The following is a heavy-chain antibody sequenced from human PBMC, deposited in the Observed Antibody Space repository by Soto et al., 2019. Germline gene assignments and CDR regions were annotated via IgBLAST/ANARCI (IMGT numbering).Heavy chain of an antibody. Sequence: SVKVSCKASGYTLTSYGLSWVRQAPGQGLEWMGWISTYNGDTYYAQSLQDRVTMTTDTSTTTAYMELRNLRAEDTAVYYCARDLHSSGRKLSDYWGQGTLVTVSS. CDR1: GYTLTSYG. V-gene: IGHV1-18*01. D-gene: IGHD6-25*01. CDR2: ISTYNGDT. CDR3: ARDLHSSGRKLSDY. J-gene: IGHJ4*02.